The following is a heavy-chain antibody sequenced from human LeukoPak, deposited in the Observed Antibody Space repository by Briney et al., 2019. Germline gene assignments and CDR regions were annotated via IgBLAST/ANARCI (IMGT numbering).Heavy chain of an antibody. CDR2: IYYSGST. D-gene: IGHD1-14*01. CDR1: GGSISSSSYY. J-gene: IGHJ6*03. CDR3: ARDRPDRNSYYYMDV. V-gene: IGHV4-39*07. Sequence: SEALSLTCTVSGGSISSSSYYWGWIRQPPGKGLEWIGSIYYSGSTYYNPSLKSRVTISVDTSKNQFSLKLSSATAADTAVYYCARDRPDRNSYYYMDVWGKGTTVTVSS.